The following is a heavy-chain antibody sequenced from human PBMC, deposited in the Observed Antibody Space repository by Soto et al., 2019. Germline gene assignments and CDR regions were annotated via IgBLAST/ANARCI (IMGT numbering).Heavy chain of an antibody. J-gene: IGHJ4*02. Sequence: QLQLQESGPGLVKPSETLSLTCTVSGGSISSSSYYWGWIRQPPGKGLEWIGSIYYSGSTYYNPSRTSRVTISVDTSKNQFSLKLSSVPAADTAVYYCARSKYYDILTGYFRPYYFDYWGQGTLVTVSS. CDR1: GGSISSSSYY. CDR3: ARSKYYDILTGYFRPYYFDY. V-gene: IGHV4-39*01. D-gene: IGHD3-9*01. CDR2: IYYSGST.